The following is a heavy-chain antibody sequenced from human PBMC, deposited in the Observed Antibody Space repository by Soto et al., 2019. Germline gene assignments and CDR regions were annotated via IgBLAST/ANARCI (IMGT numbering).Heavy chain of an antibody. CDR2: ISSTSSTK. CDR3: ARRITMVRGPYYYYGLDV. J-gene: IGHJ6*02. D-gene: IGHD3-10*01. V-gene: IGHV3-48*02. Sequence: PGGSLRRSCAASGFTFSSHAMNWVRQAPGKGLEWVSFISSTSSTKNYADSVKGRFTISRDNAKNSLYLQMSSLRDEDTAVYYCARRITMVRGPYYYYGLDVWGQGTTVTVSS. CDR1: GFTFSSHA.